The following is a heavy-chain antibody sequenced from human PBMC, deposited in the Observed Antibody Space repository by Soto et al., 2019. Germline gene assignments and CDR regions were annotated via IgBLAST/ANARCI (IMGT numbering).Heavy chain of an antibody. CDR1: GYTLTELS. J-gene: IGHJ6*02. Sequence: GASVKVSCKVSGYTLTELSMHWVRQAPGKGLEWMGGFDPEDGETIYAQKFQGRVTMTEDTSTDTAYMELSSLRSEDTAVYYCAANPCVMVRGVGYYYYGMDVWGQGTTVTVSS. V-gene: IGHV1-24*01. CDR2: FDPEDGET. D-gene: IGHD3-10*01. CDR3: AANPCVMVRGVGYYYYGMDV.